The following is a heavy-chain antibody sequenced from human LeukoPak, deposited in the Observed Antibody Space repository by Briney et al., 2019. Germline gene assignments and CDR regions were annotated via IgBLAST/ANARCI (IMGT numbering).Heavy chain of an antibody. D-gene: IGHD3-3*01. CDR1: RFTFSSYA. V-gene: IGHV3-30-3*02. CDR2: ISYDGSNK. J-gene: IGHJ6*03. CDR3: AKKKGSGYSYYYYYMDV. Sequence: GRSLRLSCAASRFTFSSYAMHWVRQAPGKGLEWVAVISYDGSNKYYADSVKGRFTISRDNSKNTLYLQMNSLRAEDTAVYYCAKKKGSGYSYYYYYMDVWGIGTTVTVSS.